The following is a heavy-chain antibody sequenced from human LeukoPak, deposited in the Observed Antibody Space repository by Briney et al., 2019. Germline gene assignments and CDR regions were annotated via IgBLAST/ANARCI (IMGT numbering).Heavy chain of an antibody. J-gene: IGHJ6*04. Sequence: GGSLRLSCAASGFTFSSYSMNWVRQAPGKGLEWVSSISSSSSYIYYADSVKGRFTISRDNSRNTLYLQMNSLRAEDTAVYYCAELGITMIGGVWGKGTTVTISS. D-gene: IGHD3-10*02. CDR3: AELGITMIGGV. CDR1: GFTFSSYS. CDR2: ISSSSSYI. V-gene: IGHV3-21*01.